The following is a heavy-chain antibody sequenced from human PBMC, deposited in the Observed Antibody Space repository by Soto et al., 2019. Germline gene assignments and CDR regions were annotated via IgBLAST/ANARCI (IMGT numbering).Heavy chain of an antibody. J-gene: IGHJ4*02. D-gene: IGHD6-19*01. CDR1: GYTFTSYA. Sequence: ASLKVYCKTSGYTFTSYAMHCGRHTPGQRLELMGWINAGNGNTKYSQKFQGRVTITRDTSASTAYMELSSLRSEDAAVYYCARVAYSSGWFNRLDYWGQGTLVTVSS. V-gene: IGHV1-3*01. CDR3: ARVAYSSGWFNRLDY. CDR2: INAGNGNT.